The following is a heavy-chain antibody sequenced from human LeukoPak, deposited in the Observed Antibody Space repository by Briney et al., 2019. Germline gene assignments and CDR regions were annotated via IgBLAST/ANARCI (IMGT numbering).Heavy chain of an antibody. CDR3: TTVYCSSTSCAMSGNY. D-gene: IGHD2-2*01. CDR1: GFTLTNAW. V-gene: IGHV3-15*01. J-gene: IGHJ4*02. Sequence: GGSLTLSCAASGFTLTNAWMSWVRQAPGKGLEWVGRIKSKTEGETADYAAPVKGRFTISRDDSKNTLYLHMNSLKTEDTAVYYCTTVYCSSTSCAMSGNYWGQGTLVTVSS. CDR2: IKSKTEGETA.